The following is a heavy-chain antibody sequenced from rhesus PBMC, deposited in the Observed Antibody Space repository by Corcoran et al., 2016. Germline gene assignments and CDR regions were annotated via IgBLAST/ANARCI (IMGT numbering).Heavy chain of an antibody. D-gene: IGHD2-39*02. Sequence: EVQRVESGGGLAKPGGSLGISCAAAGFTFRDYYMDWVRPAPGEGLVGVSRISKGGGSTWYAASGKGRFTISRENAKNTLYLQMDRLRAEDTAVYYCARERVHCSGGVCYNGIDYWGQGVLVTVSS. J-gene: IGHJ4*01. CDR2: ISKGGGST. V-gene: IGHV3-178*01. CDR1: GFTFRDYY. CDR3: ARERVHCSGGVCYNGIDY.